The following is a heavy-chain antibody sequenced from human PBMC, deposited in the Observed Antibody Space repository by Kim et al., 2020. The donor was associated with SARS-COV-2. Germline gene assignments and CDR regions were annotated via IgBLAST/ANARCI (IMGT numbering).Heavy chain of an antibody. J-gene: IGHJ6*02. CDR2: IYPGDSDT. CDR3: ASSHCSGGSCYSEYGMDV. V-gene: IGHV5-51*01. CDR1: GYSFTSYW. Sequence: GESLKISCKGSGYSFTSYWIGWVRQMPGKGLEWMGIIYPGDSDTRYSPSFQGQVTISADKSISTAYLQWSSLKASDTAMYYCASSHCSGGSCYSEYGMDVWGQGTTVTVSS. D-gene: IGHD2-15*01.